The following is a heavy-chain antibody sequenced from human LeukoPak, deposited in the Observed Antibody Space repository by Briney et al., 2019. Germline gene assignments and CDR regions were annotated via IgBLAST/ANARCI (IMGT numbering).Heavy chain of an antibody. J-gene: IGHJ6*03. Sequence: SETLSLTCTVSGYSISSGYYGGWIRQPPGQGLEWIGSIYHSGSTYYNPSLKSRVTISVDTSKNQFSLKLSSVTAADTAVYYCAREVAAAGGSYMDVWGKGTTVTVSS. CDR2: IYHSGST. V-gene: IGHV4-38-2*02. D-gene: IGHD6-13*01. CDR3: AREVAAAGGSYMDV. CDR1: GYSISSGYY.